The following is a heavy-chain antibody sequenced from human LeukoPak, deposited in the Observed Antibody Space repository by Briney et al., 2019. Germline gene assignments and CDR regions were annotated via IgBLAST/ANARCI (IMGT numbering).Heavy chain of an antibody. CDR3: ARDTLAAALTY. CDR2: ISSSSSTI. CDR1: GFTFSSYS. V-gene: IGHV3-48*04. D-gene: IGHD6-13*01. J-gene: IGHJ4*02. Sequence: GGSLRLSCAASGFTFSSYSMNWVRQAPGKGLEWVSYISSSSSTIYYADSVKGRFTISRDNAKNSLYLQMNSLRAEDTAVYYCARDTLAAALTYWGQGTLVTVSS.